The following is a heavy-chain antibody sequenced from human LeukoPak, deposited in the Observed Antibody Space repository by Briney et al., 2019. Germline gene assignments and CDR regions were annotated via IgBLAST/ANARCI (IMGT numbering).Heavy chain of an antibody. CDR1: GFTLSSYP. CDR2: ISGSGGAT. D-gene: IGHD1-26*01. V-gene: IGHV3-23*01. J-gene: IGHJ4*02. CDR3: GKYLQTTVGANDY. Sequence: GGSLRLSCAASGFTLSSYPMNWVRQAPGKGLEWVSVISGSGGATFYGDSVQGRFTISRDNSRDALYLQMNSLTAEDTAVYYCGKYLQTTVGANDYWGQGTLVTVSS.